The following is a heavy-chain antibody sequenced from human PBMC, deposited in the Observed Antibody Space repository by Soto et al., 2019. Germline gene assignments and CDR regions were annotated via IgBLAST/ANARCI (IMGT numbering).Heavy chain of an antibody. Sequence: PWGSLRLSCAASGFAFIDYYIILVRHSPFKWREWVSYISSSGSTIYYADSVKGRFTISRDNAKNSLYLQMNSLRAEDTAVYYCARDLGKYCSSTSCSIAFDIWGQGTMVTVSS. V-gene: IGHV3-11*01. CDR2: ISSSGSTI. CDR1: GFAFIDYY. CDR3: ARDLGKYCSSTSCSIAFDI. J-gene: IGHJ3*02. D-gene: IGHD2-2*01.